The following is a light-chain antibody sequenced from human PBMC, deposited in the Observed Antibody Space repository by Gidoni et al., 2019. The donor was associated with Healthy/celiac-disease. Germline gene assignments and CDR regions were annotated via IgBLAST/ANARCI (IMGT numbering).Light chain of an antibody. CDR2: KAS. Sequence: DIKMTQSPSTLSASVGDRVTITCRASQSISSWLAWYQQKPGKAPKLLIYKASSLESGVPSRFSGSGSGTEFTLTISSLQPDDFATYYCQQYNSYSTTWTFGQGTKVEIK. CDR3: QQYNSYSTTWT. V-gene: IGKV1-5*03. CDR1: QSISSW. J-gene: IGKJ1*01.